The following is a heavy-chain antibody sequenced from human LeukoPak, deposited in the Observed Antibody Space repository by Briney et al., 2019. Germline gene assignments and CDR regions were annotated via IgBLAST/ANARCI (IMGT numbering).Heavy chain of an antibody. CDR1: GFTFCSYW. V-gene: IGHV3-74*01. CDR2: INSDGSST. Sequence: GGSLRLSCAASGFTFCSYWMHWVRQAPGKGLVWVSRINSDGSSTSYADSVKGRFTISRDNSKNMLYLQMNSLRAEDTAVYYCARSLRVRGVPDYMDVWGKGTTVIISS. J-gene: IGHJ6*03. D-gene: IGHD3-10*02. CDR3: ARSLRVRGVPDYMDV.